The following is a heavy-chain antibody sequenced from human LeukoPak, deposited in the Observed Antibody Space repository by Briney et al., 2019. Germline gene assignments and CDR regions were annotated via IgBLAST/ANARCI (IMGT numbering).Heavy chain of an antibody. CDR2: IKQDGSEK. CDR1: GFTFSSYW. J-gene: IGHJ2*01. Sequence: GGSLRLSCAASGFTFSSYWMSWVRQAPGKGLEWVANIKQDGSEKYYVDSVKGRFTISRDNAKNSLYLQMNSLRAEDTAVYFCVRERMGSRNWYFDLWGRGTLVTVSS. CDR3: VRERMGSRNWYFDL. D-gene: IGHD3-16*01. V-gene: IGHV3-7*01.